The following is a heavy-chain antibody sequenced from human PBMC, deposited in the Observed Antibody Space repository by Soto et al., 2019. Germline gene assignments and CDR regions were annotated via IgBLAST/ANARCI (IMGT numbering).Heavy chain of an antibody. V-gene: IGHV3-23*01. CDR1: GFTFSSYA. CDR3: AKDLFEYSSSFYY. Sequence: LRLSCAASGFTFSSYAMSWVRQAPGKGLEWVSAISGSGGSTYYADSVKGRFTISRDNSKNTLYLQMNSLRAEDTAVYYCAKDLFEYSSSFYYWGQGTLVTVSS. J-gene: IGHJ4*02. CDR2: ISGSGGST. D-gene: IGHD6-6*01.